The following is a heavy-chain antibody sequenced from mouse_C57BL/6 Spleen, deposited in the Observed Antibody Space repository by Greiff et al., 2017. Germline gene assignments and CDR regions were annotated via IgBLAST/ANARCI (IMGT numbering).Heavy chain of an antibody. D-gene: IGHD2-2*01. CDR2: IYPGSGST. CDR3: ARDGDYGYDVGWFAY. V-gene: IGHV1-55*01. J-gene: IGHJ3*01. CDR1: GYTFTSYW. Sequence: QVQLQQPGAELVKPGASVKMSCKASGYTFTSYWITWVKQRPGQGLEWIGVIYPGSGSTNYNEKFKSKATLTVDTSSSTAYMQLSSLTSEDSAVYYCARDGDYGYDVGWFAYWGQGTLVTVSA.